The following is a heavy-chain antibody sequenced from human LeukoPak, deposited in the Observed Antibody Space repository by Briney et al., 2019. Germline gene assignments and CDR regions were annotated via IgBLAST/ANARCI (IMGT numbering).Heavy chain of an antibody. D-gene: IGHD2-21*01. J-gene: IGHJ4*02. CDR2: IYYSGST. Sequence: SETLSLTCTVSGGSISSYYWSWIRQPPGKGLEWIGYIYYSGSTNYNPSLKSRVTISVDTPKNQFSLKLSSVTAADTAVYYCARGGPAQCGGDCYRYYFDYWGQGTLVTVSS. CDR1: GGSISSYY. V-gene: IGHV4-59*01. CDR3: ARGGPAQCGGDCYRYYFDY.